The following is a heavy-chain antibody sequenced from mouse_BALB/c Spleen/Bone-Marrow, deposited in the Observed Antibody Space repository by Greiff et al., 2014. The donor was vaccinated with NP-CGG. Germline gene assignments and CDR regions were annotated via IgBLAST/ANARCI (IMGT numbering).Heavy chain of an antibody. Sequence: VQLQQSGAGLVKSGASVKLSCTASGFNIKDTYIHWVNQRPEQGLEWVGRIDPANGNTKYDPNFQGKATITADSSSNTAYLHLSSLTSEDTAVYYCASSMITNAMDYWGQGTSVTVSS. V-gene: IGHV14-3*02. CDR2: IDPANGNT. CDR1: GFNIKDTY. CDR3: ASSMITNAMDY. D-gene: IGHD2-4*01. J-gene: IGHJ4*01.